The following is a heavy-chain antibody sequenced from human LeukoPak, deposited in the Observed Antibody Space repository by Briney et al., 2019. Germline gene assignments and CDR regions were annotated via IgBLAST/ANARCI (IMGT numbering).Heavy chain of an antibody. D-gene: IGHD6-19*01. CDR1: GYTFTIYY. Sequence: ASVKVSFKSSGYTFTIYYFHLVWLPPGPGLGLMGVLNSSWGSARYAQKFQGRATMPTDTSTSTVYMELSSLRSEDTAVYYCARGLLAGYYNYMDVWGKGTTVTVS. CDR2: LNSSWGSA. CDR3: ARGLLAGYYNYMDV. V-gene: IGHV1-46*01. J-gene: IGHJ6*03.